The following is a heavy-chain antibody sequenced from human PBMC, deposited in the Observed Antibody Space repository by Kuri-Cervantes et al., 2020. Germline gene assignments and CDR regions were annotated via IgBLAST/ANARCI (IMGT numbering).Heavy chain of an antibody. D-gene: IGHD5-18*01. CDR1: GSNVSRNY. Sequence: GGSLRLSCAASGSNVSRNYMSWVRQAPGKGLEWVSGISWNSGSIGYADSVKGRFTISRDNAKNSPYLQMNSLRAEDTALYYCAKDIQEDSYGAGGQYYYYGMDVWGQGTTVTVSS. CDR2: ISWNSGSI. V-gene: IGHV3-9*01. J-gene: IGHJ6*02. CDR3: AKDIQEDSYGAGGQYYYYGMDV.